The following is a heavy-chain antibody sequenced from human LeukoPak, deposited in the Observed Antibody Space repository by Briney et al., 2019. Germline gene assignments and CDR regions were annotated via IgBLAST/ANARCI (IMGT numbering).Heavy chain of an antibody. CDR1: GFTFSSYA. J-gene: IGHJ4*02. Sequence: GGSLRLSCAASGFTFSSYAINWVRQAPGKGLEWVSVISGSGGSTYYADSVKGRFTISRDNSKNTLYLQMNSLGAEDTAVYYCARKDIEVAGFDYWGQGTLVTVSS. V-gene: IGHV3-23*01. CDR2: ISGSGGST. D-gene: IGHD6-19*01. CDR3: ARKDIEVAGFDY.